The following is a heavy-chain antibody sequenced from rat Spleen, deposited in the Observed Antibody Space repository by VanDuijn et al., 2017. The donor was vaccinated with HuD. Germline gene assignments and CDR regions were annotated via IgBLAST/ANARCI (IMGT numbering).Heavy chain of an antibody. CDR1: GFTLSNRY. D-gene: IGHD2-7*01. V-gene: IGHV5-25*01. J-gene: IGHJ1*01. CDR3: VRQGYLRDWYFDF. CDR2: ISPSGGST. Sequence: EVQLVESGGGLVQPGRSLKLSCAASGFTLSNRYMAWVRQAPTKGLEWVASISPSGGSTYYRDSVKGRFTISRYNAKSTLYLQRDSLRSEDTATYYCVRQGYLRDWYFDFWGPGTMVAVSS.